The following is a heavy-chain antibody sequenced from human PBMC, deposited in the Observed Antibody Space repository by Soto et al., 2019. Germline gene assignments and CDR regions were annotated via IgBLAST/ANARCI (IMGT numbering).Heavy chain of an antibody. CDR1: GFTLSSYA. Sequence: PGGSLRLSCAASGFTLSSYAMSWVRQAPGKGLEWVSAISGSGGSTYYADSVKGRFTISRDNSKNTLYLQMNSLRAEDTAVYYCAKVAPTYYDILTGYLPSPDYFDYWGQGTQVTVSS. D-gene: IGHD3-9*01. CDR3: AKVAPTYYDILTGYLPSPDYFDY. V-gene: IGHV3-23*01. J-gene: IGHJ4*02. CDR2: ISGSGGST.